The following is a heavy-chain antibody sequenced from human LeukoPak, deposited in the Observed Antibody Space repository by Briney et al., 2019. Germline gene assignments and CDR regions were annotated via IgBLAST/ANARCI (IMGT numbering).Heavy chain of an antibody. D-gene: IGHD2-2*02. J-gene: IGHJ4*02. CDR3: AKDLLTIVVVPAAILPDFDY. CDR1: GFTFSSYG. V-gene: IGHV3-30*18. Sequence: GGSLRLSCAASGFTFSSYGMHWVRQAPGKGLEWVAVISYDGSNKYYADSVKGRLTISRDNFKNTLYLQMNSLRAEDTAVYYCAKDLLTIVVVPAAILPDFDYWGQGTLVTVSS. CDR2: ISYDGSNK.